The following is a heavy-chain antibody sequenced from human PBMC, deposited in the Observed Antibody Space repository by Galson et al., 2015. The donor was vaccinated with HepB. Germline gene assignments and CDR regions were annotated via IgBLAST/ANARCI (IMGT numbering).Heavy chain of an antibody. J-gene: IGHJ5*02. CDR1: GYTFTSYD. D-gene: IGHD3-22*01. V-gene: IGHV1-8*01. CDR2: MNPNSGNT. CDR3: ARGGYYDSSGYFMRNWFDP. Sequence: SVKVSCKASGYTFTSYDINWVRQATGQGLEWMGWMNPNSGNTGYAQKFQGRVTMTRNTSISTAYMELSSLRSEDTAVYYCARGGYYDSSGYFMRNWFDPWGQGTLVTVSS.